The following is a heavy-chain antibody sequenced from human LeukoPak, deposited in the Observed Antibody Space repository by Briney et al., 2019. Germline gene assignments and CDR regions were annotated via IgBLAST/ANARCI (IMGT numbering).Heavy chain of an antibody. Sequence: GGSLRLSCAASGFTFSSYAMSWVRQAPGTGLEWVSAISASGGSTYYADSVKGRFTISRDNSKNTLYLQMNSLRAEDTAVYYCAKSRTPYSSSYFDYWGQGTLVTVSS. CDR2: ISASGGST. V-gene: IGHV3-23*01. CDR3: AKSRTPYSSSYFDY. J-gene: IGHJ4*02. D-gene: IGHD6-13*01. CDR1: GFTFSSYA.